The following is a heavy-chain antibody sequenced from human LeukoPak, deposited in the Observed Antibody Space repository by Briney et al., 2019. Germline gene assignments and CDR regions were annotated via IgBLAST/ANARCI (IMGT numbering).Heavy chain of an antibody. CDR3: AGIVVPAARVPSGYYYYMDV. V-gene: IGHV4-39*01. D-gene: IGHD2-2*01. CDR1: GDSIIGYY. Sequence: SETLSLTCSVSGDSIIGYYWGWIRQPPGKGLEWIGNIYYSGSTYYNPSLKSRVTISVDTSKNQFSLKLSSVTAADTAVYYCAGIVVPAARVPSGYYYYMDVWGKGTTVTISS. CDR2: IYYSGST. J-gene: IGHJ6*03.